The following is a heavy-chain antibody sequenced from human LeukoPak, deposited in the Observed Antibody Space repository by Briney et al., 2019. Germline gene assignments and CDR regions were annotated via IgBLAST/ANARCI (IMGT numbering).Heavy chain of an antibody. J-gene: IGHJ4*02. D-gene: IGHD1-26*01. CDR1: GFTFSDSA. Sequence: GSLRLSCEASGFTFSDSAMSWVRQASGRGLEWVSLISASGGNSYYADSVKGRFTVSRDSSKNTLHLQMNSLRAEDTAVYYCARDIELSCWGQGTLVTVSS. CDR2: ISASGGNS. V-gene: IGHV3-23*01. CDR3: ARDIELSC.